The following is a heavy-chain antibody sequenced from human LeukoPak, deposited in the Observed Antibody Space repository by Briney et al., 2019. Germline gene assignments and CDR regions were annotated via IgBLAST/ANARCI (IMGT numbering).Heavy chain of an antibody. J-gene: IGHJ5*02. CDR2: ISGSGGST. V-gene: IGHV3-23*01. CDR1: GFTFSSYW. D-gene: IGHD5-12*01. Sequence: GGSLRLSCAASGFTFSSYWMSWVRQAPGKGLEWVSAISGSGGSTYYADSVKGRFTISRDNSKNTLYLQMNSLRAEDTAVYYCASSVVVTIKRLYNWFDPWGQGTLVTVSS. CDR3: ASSVVVTIKRLYNWFDP.